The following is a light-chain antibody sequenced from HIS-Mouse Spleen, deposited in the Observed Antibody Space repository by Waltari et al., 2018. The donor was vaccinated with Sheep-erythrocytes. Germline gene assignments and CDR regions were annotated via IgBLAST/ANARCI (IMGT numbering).Light chain of an antibody. J-gene: IGLJ1*01. Sequence: QSALTQPRSVSGSPGQSVTISCTGTSSDVGGYNYVSWYQQHPGKAPKLMIYDVSNRPSGAPDRFSGSKSGNTASLTISGLQAEDEADYYCCSYAGSYNHVFATGTKVTVL. CDR2: DVS. V-gene: IGLV2-11*01. CDR3: CSYAGSYNHV. CDR1: SSDVGGYNY.